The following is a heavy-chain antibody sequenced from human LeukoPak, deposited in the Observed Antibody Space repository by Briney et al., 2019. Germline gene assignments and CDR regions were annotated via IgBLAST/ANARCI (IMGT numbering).Heavy chain of an antibody. V-gene: IGHV1-69*06. CDR2: IIPIFGTA. CDR3: ASGRSSSWFHYYYYYMDV. J-gene: IGHJ6*03. Sequence: SVKVSCKASGGTFSSYAISWVRQAPGQGLEWMGGIIPIFGTANYAQKFQGRVTITADKSTSTAYMELSSLRSEDTAVYYCASGRSSSWFHYYYYYMDVWGKGTTVTVSS. D-gene: IGHD6-13*01. CDR1: GGTFSSYA.